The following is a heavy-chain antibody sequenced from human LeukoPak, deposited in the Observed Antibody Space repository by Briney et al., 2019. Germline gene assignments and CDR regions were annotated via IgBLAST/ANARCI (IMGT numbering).Heavy chain of an antibody. Sequence: QPGGSLRLSCAASGFTFSSYWMSWVRQAPGKGLEWVANIKQDGSEKYYVDSVKGRFTISRDNAKNSLYLQMNSLRAEDTAVYYCARVAGSGRYYTGLFDYWGQGTLVTVSS. V-gene: IGHV3-7*03. CDR2: IKQDGSEK. CDR3: ARVAGSGRYYTGLFDY. D-gene: IGHD3-10*01. CDR1: GFTFSSYW. J-gene: IGHJ4*02.